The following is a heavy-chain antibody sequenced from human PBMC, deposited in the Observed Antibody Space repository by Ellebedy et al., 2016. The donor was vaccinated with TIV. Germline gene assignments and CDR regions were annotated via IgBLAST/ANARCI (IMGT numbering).Heavy chain of an antibody. D-gene: IGHD3-10*02. Sequence: AASVKVSCKASGYAFTSYDINWSRQAPGQGLEWMGWINPNIGNTGCAQKFQGRVTMTRDNSISTAYMELSSLTSEDTAVYYCARDFEFMIYVNGGEYYHYALDVWGQGTTVTVAS. V-gene: IGHV1-8*01. CDR2: INPNIGNT. CDR3: ARDFEFMIYVNGGEYYHYALDV. J-gene: IGHJ6*02. CDR1: GYAFTSYD.